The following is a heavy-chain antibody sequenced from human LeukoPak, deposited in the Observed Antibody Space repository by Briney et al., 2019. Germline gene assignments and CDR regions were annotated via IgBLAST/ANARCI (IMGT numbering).Heavy chain of an antibody. V-gene: IGHV3-74*01. J-gene: IGHJ4*02. D-gene: IGHD3/OR15-3a*01. CDR3: ARDPFFGQPPDD. CDR1: GFTFSSYW. Sequence: GGSLRLSCAASGFTFSSYWMHWVRQAPGKGLVWVSRINSDGSSTSYADSVKGRFTISRDNAKNTLCLQMNSLRAEDTAVYYCARDPFFGQPPDDWGQGTLVTVSS. CDR2: INSDGSST.